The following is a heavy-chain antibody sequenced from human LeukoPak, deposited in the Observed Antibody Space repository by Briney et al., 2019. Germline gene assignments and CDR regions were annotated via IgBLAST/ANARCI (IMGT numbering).Heavy chain of an antibody. J-gene: IGHJ5*01. D-gene: IGHD4-17*01. CDR2: IYWDGDE. CDR3: AHRRGASTTVTSPFDS. V-gene: IGHV2-5*08. CDR1: GGSISSGDYY. Sequence: TLSLTCTVSGGSISSGDYYWSWIRQPPGKALEWVALIYWDGDERYSPSLRSRLTITKDTSKNQVVLTMTNMDPADTATYYCAHRRGASTTVTSPFDSWGQGTLVTVS.